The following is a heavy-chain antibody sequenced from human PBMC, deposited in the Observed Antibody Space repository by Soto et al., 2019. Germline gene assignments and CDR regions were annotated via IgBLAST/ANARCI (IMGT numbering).Heavy chain of an antibody. CDR3: ARGSSWAHFDY. J-gene: IGHJ4*02. D-gene: IGHD6-13*01. Sequence: QVQLVQSGAEVKKPGASVKVSCKPSGYTFTSYAIHWVRQAPGQGLEWMGWINTAKDNTKYSQNFQGRVTITRDTTACIVHMEVSSLRSEDTAVYYCARGSSWAHFDYWGQGTLVTVSS. V-gene: IGHV1-3*04. CDR2: INTAKDNT. CDR1: GYTFTSYA.